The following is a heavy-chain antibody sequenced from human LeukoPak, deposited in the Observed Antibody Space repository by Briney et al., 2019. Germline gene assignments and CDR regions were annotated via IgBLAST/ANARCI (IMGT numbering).Heavy chain of an antibody. CDR2: INWNGGST. J-gene: IGHJ4*02. Sequence: GGSLRLSCAASGFTFSDYEMNWVRQAPGKGLEWVSGINWNGGSTGYADSVKGRFTISRDNAKNSLYLQMNSLRAEDTALYFCARGDRRTLWAPLDYWGQGTLVTVSS. CDR3: ARGDRRTLWAPLDY. V-gene: IGHV3-20*04. CDR1: GFTFSDYE. D-gene: IGHD5-18*01.